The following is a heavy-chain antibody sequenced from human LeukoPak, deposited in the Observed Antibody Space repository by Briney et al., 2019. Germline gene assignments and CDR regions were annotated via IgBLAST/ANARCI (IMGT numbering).Heavy chain of an antibody. Sequence: GGCLRLSCAASGFTFSSYSMNWVRQAPGKGLEWVSSIRSSSNFIDYADSVRGRFTISRDNAKNSLYLQMNSLRAEDTAVYYCARDGVYGSYYYGMDVWGQGTTVTVSS. CDR1: GFTFSSYS. D-gene: IGHD5/OR15-5a*01. V-gene: IGHV3-21*01. J-gene: IGHJ6*02. CDR3: ARDGVYGSYYYGMDV. CDR2: IRSSSNFI.